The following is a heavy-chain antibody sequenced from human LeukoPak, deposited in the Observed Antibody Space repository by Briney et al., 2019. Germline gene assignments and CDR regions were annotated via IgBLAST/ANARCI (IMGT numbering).Heavy chain of an antibody. V-gene: IGHV1-69*05. Sequence: SVKVSCKASGGTSTTYPISWVRQAPGQGLEWMGGIIPIFGTANYAQKFQGRVTITTDESTSTAYMELSSLRSEDTAVYYCARETPVTYPGAFDIWGQGTMVTVSS. CDR1: GGTSTTYP. J-gene: IGHJ3*02. CDR2: IIPIFGTA. D-gene: IGHD4-17*01. CDR3: ARETPVTYPGAFDI.